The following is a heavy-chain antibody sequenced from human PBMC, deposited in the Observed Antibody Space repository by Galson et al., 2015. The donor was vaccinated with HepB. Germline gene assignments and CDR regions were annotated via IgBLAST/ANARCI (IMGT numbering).Heavy chain of an antibody. CDR2: ISSDGVRK. CDR1: GFTFSEFY. J-gene: IGHJ5*02. CDR3: ARSAGWFDP. Sequence: SLRLSCAASGFTFSEFYMSWIRQAPGKGPEWVSDISSDGVRKNYADSVKGRFTISRDNAKKSLSLQMNSLRVEDTAVYYCARSAGWFDPWGQGTLVTVSS. D-gene: IGHD3-10*01. V-gene: IGHV3-11*01.